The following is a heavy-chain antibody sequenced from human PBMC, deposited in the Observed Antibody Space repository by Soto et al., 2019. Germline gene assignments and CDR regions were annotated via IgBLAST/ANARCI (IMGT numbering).Heavy chain of an antibody. V-gene: IGHV5-10-1*03. Sequence: DVQLVQSGAEVKKPGESLRISCKGSGYSFTSYWISWVRQMPGKGLEWMGRIDPSDSYTNYSPSFQGHVTISADKSISTAYLQWSSLKASDTAMYYCARRPRGNSYYYYGMDVWGQGTTVTVSS. CDR3: ARRPRGNSYYYYGMDV. D-gene: IGHD3-10*01. J-gene: IGHJ6*02. CDR2: IDPSDSYT. CDR1: GYSFTSYW.